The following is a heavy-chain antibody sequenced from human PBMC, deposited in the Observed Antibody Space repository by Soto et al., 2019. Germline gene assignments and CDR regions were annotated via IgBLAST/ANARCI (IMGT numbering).Heavy chain of an antibody. CDR3: ARDDDYFDSGGYYRSFDY. D-gene: IGHD3-22*01. Sequence: GGSLRLSCAASGFTVSSNYMSWVRQAPGKGLEWVANIKQDGSEKDYVDSVKGRFTISRDNAKNSLYLQMNSLRVEDTAVYYCARDDDYFDSGGYYRSFDYWGQGTLVTVSS. V-gene: IGHV3-7*04. J-gene: IGHJ4*02. CDR2: IKQDGSEK. CDR1: GFTVSSNY.